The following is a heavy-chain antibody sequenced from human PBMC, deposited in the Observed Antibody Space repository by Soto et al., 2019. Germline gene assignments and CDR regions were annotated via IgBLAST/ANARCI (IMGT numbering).Heavy chain of an antibody. Sequence: QVQLAQSANEVKKPGASVRVSCKAAGYTFIRYGIAWVRQAPGQGLEWMGWISPYNAYTVYAQKFQGRVRMTADTSTRTVYMNLRGLKSDDTVVYYGASGDYYDNSGGKLRHSVLDVWGQGTSVSVSS. CDR2: ISPYNAYT. CDR1: GYTFIRYG. D-gene: IGHD3-16*01. J-gene: IGHJ6*02. V-gene: IGHV1-18*01. CDR3: ASGDYYDNSGGKLRHSVLDV.